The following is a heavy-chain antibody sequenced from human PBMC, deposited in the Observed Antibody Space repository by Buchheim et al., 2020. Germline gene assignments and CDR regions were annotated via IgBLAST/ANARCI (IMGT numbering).Heavy chain of an antibody. V-gene: IGHV4-39*01. CDR1: GGSISSSSYY. J-gene: IGHJ5*02. Sequence: QLQLQESGPGLVKPSETLSLTCTVSGGSISSSSYYWGWIRQPPGEGLEWIGSIYYSGSTYYNPSLKSRVTISVDTSKNQFSLKLSSVTAADTAVYYCARQQDDFWSGYYVFWFDPWGQGTL. CDR3: ARQQDDFWSGYYVFWFDP. D-gene: IGHD3-3*01. CDR2: IYYSGST.